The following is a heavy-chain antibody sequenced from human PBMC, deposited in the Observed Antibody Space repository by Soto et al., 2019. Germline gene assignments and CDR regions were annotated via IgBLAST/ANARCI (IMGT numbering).Heavy chain of an antibody. J-gene: IGHJ6*03. D-gene: IGHD3-3*01. CDR1: GNSLGGYY. Sequence: SETLSLTCTVSGNSLGGYYRSWIRQAPGKGLEWIGYTYYTGRTDYNPSLKSRVTMSVDTSKNKFSLELTSVTAADTAVYYCARNLAGTVFGLPTHFYYMDGWGKGTTGTVSS. CDR2: TYYTGRT. CDR3: ARNLAGTVFGLPTHFYYMDG. V-gene: IGHV4-59*01.